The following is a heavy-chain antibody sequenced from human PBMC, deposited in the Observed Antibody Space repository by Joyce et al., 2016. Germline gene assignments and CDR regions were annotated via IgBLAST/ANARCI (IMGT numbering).Heavy chain of an antibody. CDR2: IYHSGST. CDR1: GYSISSGYY. CDR3: ARAPTPPGWFDP. D-gene: IGHD1-14*01. Sequence: QVQLQESGPGLVKPSETLSLTCAVSGYSISSGYYWGWIRQPPGKGLEWIGSIYHSGSTYDNPSLKSRVTISVDTSKNHFSLNLNSVTAADTAVYYCARAPTPPGWFDPWGQGALVTVSS. J-gene: IGHJ5*02. V-gene: IGHV4-38-2*01.